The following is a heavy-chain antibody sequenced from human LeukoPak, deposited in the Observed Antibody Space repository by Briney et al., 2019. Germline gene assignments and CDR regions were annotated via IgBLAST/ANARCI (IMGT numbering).Heavy chain of an antibody. CDR1: GFTFSIYA. D-gene: IGHD7-27*01. Sequence: GGSLRLSCAVSGFTFSIYAMSWVRQAPGKGLEWVSTITTSDGNTYYADSVKGRFTVSRDNSKNTLYLQMNSLRAEDTAVYYCAKDGGLWVSAHWGDSWGRGTLVTVSS. CDR3: AKDGGLWVSAHWGDS. V-gene: IGHV3-23*01. J-gene: IGHJ4*02. CDR2: ITTSDGNT.